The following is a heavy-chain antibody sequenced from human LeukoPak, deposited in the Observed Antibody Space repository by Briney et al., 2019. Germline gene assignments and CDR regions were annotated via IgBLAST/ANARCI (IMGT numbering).Heavy chain of an antibody. Sequence: GGSLRLSCAASGFTFTNFWMNWIRRAPGRGLERVANIRPDGSEQFYVDSVKGRFTISRDNAKNSEYLQMNSLRADDTAVYYCAGRDSARNPWAYWGQGTLVTVST. V-gene: IGHV3-7*01. CDR3: AGRDSARNPWAY. D-gene: IGHD4-11*01. J-gene: IGHJ4*02. CDR2: IRPDGSEQ. CDR1: GFTFTNFW.